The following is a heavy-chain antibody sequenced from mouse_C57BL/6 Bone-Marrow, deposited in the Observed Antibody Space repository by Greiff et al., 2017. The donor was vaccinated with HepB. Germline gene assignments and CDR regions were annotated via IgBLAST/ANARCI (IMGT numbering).Heavy chain of an antibody. V-gene: IGHV5-6*01. D-gene: IGHD1-1*01. Sequence: EVKVVESGGDLVKPGGSLKLSCAASGFTFSSYGMSWVRQTPDKRLEWVATISSGGSYTYYPDSVKGRFTISRDNAKNTLYLQMSSLKSEDTAMYYCARHPSTVVASDYWGQGTTLTVSS. J-gene: IGHJ2*01. CDR1: GFTFSSYG. CDR3: ARHPSTVVASDY. CDR2: ISSGGSYT.